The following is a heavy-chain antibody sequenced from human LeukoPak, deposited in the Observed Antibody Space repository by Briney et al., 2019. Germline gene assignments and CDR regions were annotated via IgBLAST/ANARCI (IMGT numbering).Heavy chain of an antibody. CDR1: GFTFSSYS. V-gene: IGHV3-21*01. CDR3: AREGSLMVRGVIRYFQH. Sequence: GGSLRLSCAASGFTFSSYSMSWVRQAPGKGLEWVSSISSSSSYIYYADSVKGRFTISRDNAKNSLYLQMNSLRAEDTAVYYCAREGSLMVRGVIRYFQHWGQGTLVTVSS. D-gene: IGHD3-10*01. CDR2: ISSSSSYI. J-gene: IGHJ1*01.